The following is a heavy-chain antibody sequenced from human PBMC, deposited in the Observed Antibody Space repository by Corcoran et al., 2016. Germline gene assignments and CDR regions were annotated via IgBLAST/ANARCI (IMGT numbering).Heavy chain of an antibody. CDR2: IYYNGAT. D-gene: IGHD3-10*01. J-gene: IGHJ4*02. CDR3: AREFRGSLRPLGEPPGDD. CDR1: GGSLSTTNYY. V-gene: IGHV4-39*07. Sequence: QLQLQESGPGLVKPSETLSLTCSVSGGSLSTTNYYWGWIRQSPGKGLEWIGTIYYNGATQYKPSLKSRVTMSVDTSKNQFSLNMKSVTAADTAIYYCAREFRGSLRPLGEPPGDDWGQGTVVTVSS.